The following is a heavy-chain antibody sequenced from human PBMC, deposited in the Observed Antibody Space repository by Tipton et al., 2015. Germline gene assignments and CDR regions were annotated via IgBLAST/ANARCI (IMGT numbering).Heavy chain of an antibody. V-gene: IGHV3-74*03. Sequence: SLRLSCAASGFTFSSDWMHWVRQAPGKGLVWVSRINSDGSSITYADSVKGRFTISRDNAKSMLHLQMSSLRAEDTAVYYCARALTAYYYDSGGSTFYFDFWGQGTLVTVS. J-gene: IGHJ4*02. CDR1: GFTFSSDW. CDR2: INSDGSSI. CDR3: ARALTAYYYDSGGSTFYFDF. D-gene: IGHD3-22*01.